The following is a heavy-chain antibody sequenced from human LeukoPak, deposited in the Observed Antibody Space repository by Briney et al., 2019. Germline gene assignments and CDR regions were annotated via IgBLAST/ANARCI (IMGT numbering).Heavy chain of an antibody. V-gene: IGHV1-69*13. CDR2: IIPIFGTT. CDR3: AMAVISRGGYFYYYMDV. Sequence: SVKVSCKASGDTFSSYALSWVRQAPGQGREWMGGIIPIFGTTNYAQKFQGRVTITADESTSTAYMELSSLSSEDTAVYFCAMAVISRGGYFYYYMDVWGKGTTVTASS. J-gene: IGHJ6*03. CDR1: GDTFSSYA. D-gene: IGHD2/OR15-2a*01.